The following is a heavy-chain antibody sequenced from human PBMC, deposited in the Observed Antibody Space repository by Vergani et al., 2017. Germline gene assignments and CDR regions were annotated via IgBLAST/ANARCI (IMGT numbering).Heavy chain of an antibody. CDR2: IIRIFGTA. Sequence: QVQLVQSGAEVKKPGASVKVSCKVSGYTFTSYAISWVRQAPGQGLEWMGGIIRIFGTAHYAQKSQGRVTITAAESTSTAYMELSRLRSEDTAVYYGARLLRGFYSNGLAYYYMDVWGKGTTVTVSS. CDR1: GYTFTSYA. V-gene: IGHV1-69*13. D-gene: IGHD4-11*01. CDR3: ARLLRGFYSNGLAYYYMDV. J-gene: IGHJ6*03.